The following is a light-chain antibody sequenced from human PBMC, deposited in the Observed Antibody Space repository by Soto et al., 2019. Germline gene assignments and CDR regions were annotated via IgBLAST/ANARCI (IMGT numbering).Light chain of an antibody. CDR1: QSVSSS. CDR3: QQYNNWHPLT. Sequence: EIVMTQSPATLSVSPGETATLSCRASQSVSSSLAWYQQTPGRAPRLLIYGASTRATGIPTRFSGSGSGTEFTLTISSLQSEDFAVYFCQQYNNWHPLTFGGGTKVDIK. J-gene: IGKJ4*01. V-gene: IGKV3-15*01. CDR2: GAS.